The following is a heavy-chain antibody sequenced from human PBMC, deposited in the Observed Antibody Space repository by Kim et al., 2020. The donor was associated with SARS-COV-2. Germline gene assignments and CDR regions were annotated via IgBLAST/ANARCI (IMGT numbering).Heavy chain of an antibody. J-gene: IGHJ4*02. CDR2: ISGDGGST. D-gene: IGHD5-12*01. Sequence: GGSLRLSCAASGFTFDDYAMHWVRQAPGKGLEWVSLISGDGGSTYYADSVKGRFTISRDNSKNSLYLQMNSLRTEDTALYYCAKVSYSGYDFLSYFDYWGQGTLVTVSS. CDR3: AKVSYSGYDFLSYFDY. V-gene: IGHV3-43*02. CDR1: GFTFDDYA.